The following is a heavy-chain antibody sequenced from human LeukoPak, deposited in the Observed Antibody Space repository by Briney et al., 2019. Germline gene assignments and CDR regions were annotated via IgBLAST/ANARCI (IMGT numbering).Heavy chain of an antibody. CDR1: GFTFSSYS. D-gene: IGHD2-8*01. Sequence: GGSLRLSCAASGFTFSSYSMKWVRQAPGKGLEWVSSISSSSYIDYVDSVKGRFIISRDNSKNTLYLQMNSLRAEDTAVYYCAKEYDGYWGQGTLVTVSS. CDR2: ISSSSYI. J-gene: IGHJ4*02. V-gene: IGHV3-21*01. CDR3: AKEYDGY.